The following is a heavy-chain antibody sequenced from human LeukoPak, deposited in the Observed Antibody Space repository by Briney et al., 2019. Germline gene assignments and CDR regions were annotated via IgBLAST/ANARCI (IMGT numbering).Heavy chain of an antibody. CDR2: VYHSGST. Sequence: SETLSLTCAVSGYPISSGYYWGWIRQPPGKGLEWIGSVYHSGSTYYNSSLKSRVTISVDTSKNQFSLKLSSVTAADTAVYYCARLSAYYYALDYWGQGTLVTVSS. J-gene: IGHJ4*02. V-gene: IGHV4-38-2*01. D-gene: IGHD3-22*01. CDR3: ARLSAYYYALDY. CDR1: GYPISSGYY.